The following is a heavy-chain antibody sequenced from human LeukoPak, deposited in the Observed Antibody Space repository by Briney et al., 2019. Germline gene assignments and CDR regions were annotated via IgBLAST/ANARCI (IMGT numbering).Heavy chain of an antibody. J-gene: IGHJ6*02. CDR1: GYTFTSYY. CDR3: ARANVRRDYGAYYYYYYGMDV. Sequence: GASVKVSCKASGYTFTSYYMHWVRQAPGQGLEWMGIINPSGGSTSYAQKFQGRVTMTRDTSTSTVYMELSSLRSEDTAVYYCARANVRRDYGAYYYYYYGMDVWGQGTTVTVSS. V-gene: IGHV1-46*01. D-gene: IGHD3-16*01. CDR2: INPSGGST.